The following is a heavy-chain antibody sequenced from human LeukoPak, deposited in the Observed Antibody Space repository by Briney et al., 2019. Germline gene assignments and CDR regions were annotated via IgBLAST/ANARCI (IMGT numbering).Heavy chain of an antibody. J-gene: IGHJ4*02. V-gene: IGHV5-51*01. CDR2: IYPGDSDT. CDR1: GYSFSTYW. CDR3: ARLMAADGSSSDLHY. D-gene: IGHD6-6*01. Sequence: GESLKISCKGSGYSFSTYWIAWVRQMPGKGLEWMGIIYPGDSDTRYSPSLQGQVTISVDKSISTAYLQWSSLNASDTAMYYCARLMAADGSSSDLHYWGQGTLVTVSS.